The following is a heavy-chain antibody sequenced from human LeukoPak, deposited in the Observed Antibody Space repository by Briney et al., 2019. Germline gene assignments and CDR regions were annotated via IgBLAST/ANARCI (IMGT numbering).Heavy chain of an antibody. Sequence: GGSLRLSCSASGFTFSTYWMSWVRQAPGKGLGWVSVTYTGGNSYYADSVKGRFIISRDISKNALYLQMNSLRAEDSALYYCARGGRGSAAVVAPRSFDIWGQGTMVTVSS. CDR2: TYTGGNS. CDR1: GFTFSTYW. V-gene: IGHV3-53*01. CDR3: ARGGRGSAAVVAPRSFDI. D-gene: IGHD3-22*01. J-gene: IGHJ3*02.